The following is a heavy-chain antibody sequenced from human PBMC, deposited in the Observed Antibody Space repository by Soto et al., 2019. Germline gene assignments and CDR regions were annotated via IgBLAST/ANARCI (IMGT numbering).Heavy chain of an antibody. Sequence: ASVKVSCKASGFTFTSSAVQWVRQARGQRLEWIGWIVVGSGNTNYAQKFQERVTITRDMSTSTAYMELSSLRSEDTAVYYCAAGIRSGSYYYYYGMDVWGQGTTVTVSS. D-gene: IGHD1-26*01. CDR3: AAGIRSGSYYYYYGMDV. CDR2: IVVGSGNT. CDR1: GFTFTSSA. V-gene: IGHV1-58*01. J-gene: IGHJ6*02.